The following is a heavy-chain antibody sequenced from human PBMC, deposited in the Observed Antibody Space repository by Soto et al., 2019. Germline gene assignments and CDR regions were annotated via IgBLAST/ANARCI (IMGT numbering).Heavy chain of an antibody. CDR2: IYSGGST. J-gene: IGHJ5*02. Sequence: GGSLRLSCAASGFTVSSNYMSWVRQAPGKGLEWVSVIYSGGSTYYADSVKGRFTISRDNSKNTLYLQMNSLRAEDTAVYYCARGGPAVAGPGGWFDPWGQGTLVTVSS. V-gene: IGHV3-66*01. CDR1: GFTVSSNY. D-gene: IGHD6-19*01. CDR3: ARGGPAVAGPGGWFDP.